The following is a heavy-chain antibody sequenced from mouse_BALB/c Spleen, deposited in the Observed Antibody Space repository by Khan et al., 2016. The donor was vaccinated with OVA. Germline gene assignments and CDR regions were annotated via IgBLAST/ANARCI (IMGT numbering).Heavy chain of an antibody. Sequence: VELVESGPGLVAPSQSLSITCTVSGFSLTSFGVYWVRQPPGKGLEWLGVIWADGSTNYNSALMSRLSISKDNSKSQVFLEMNSLQTDDTAMYYCARDGYYFDYWGQGTTLTVSS. CDR1: GFSLTSFG. CDR3: ARDGYYFDY. CDR2: IWADGST. V-gene: IGHV2-9*02. D-gene: IGHD2-2*01. J-gene: IGHJ2*01.